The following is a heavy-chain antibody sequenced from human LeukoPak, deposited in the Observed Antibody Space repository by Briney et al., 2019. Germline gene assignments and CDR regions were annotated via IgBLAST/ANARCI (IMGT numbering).Heavy chain of an antibody. CDR3: ATTVTRRRLEWYIDL. CDR1: GFTFSEYY. D-gene: IGHD4-17*01. Sequence: GGSLRLSCAASGFTFSEYYMSWIRQAPGKGLEWVSYISSPGSTIYYADSVKGRFTISRDNAKNSLYLQMNSLRAEDTAVYYCATTVTRRRLEWYIDLWGRGTLVTVSS. V-gene: IGHV3-11*04. CDR2: ISSPGSTI. J-gene: IGHJ2*01.